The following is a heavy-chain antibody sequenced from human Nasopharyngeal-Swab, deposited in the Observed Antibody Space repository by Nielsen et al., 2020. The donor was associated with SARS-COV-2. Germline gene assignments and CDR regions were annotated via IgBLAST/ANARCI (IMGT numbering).Heavy chain of an antibody. V-gene: IGHV4-4*09. Sequence: SETLSLTCSVFGVSIGSYYWSWVRQPPGKGLEWIGFIYSGGNTKYNPSLKSRVTISVDKSKNQFSLDLSSVTAADTAVYYCARSSAQEAGHYYYYYDMNVWGQGTTVTVSS. CDR3: ARSSAQEAGHYYYYYDMNV. CDR2: IYSGGNT. J-gene: IGHJ6*02. D-gene: IGHD6-25*01. CDR1: GVSIGSYY.